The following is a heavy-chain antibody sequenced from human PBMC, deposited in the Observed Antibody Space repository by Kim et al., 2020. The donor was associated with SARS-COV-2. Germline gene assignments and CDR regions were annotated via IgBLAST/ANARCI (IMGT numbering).Heavy chain of an antibody. CDR3: ASAADYGGNSMGWFDP. V-gene: IGHV3-48*02. CDR2: ISSSSSTI. Sequence: GGSLRLSCAASGFTFSSYSMNWVRQAPGKGLEWVSYISSSSSTIYYADSVKGRFTISRDNAKNSLYLQMNSLRDEDTAVYYCASAADYGGNSMGWFDPWGQGTLVTVSS. D-gene: IGHD4-17*01. J-gene: IGHJ5*02. CDR1: GFTFSSYS.